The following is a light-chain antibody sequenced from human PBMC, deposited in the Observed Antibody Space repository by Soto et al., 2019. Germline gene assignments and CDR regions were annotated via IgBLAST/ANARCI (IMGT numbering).Light chain of an antibody. J-gene: IGKJ5*01. CDR1: QSGNSN. V-gene: IGKV3D-15*01. CDR2: GIS. CDR3: QQHGQWPIT. Sequence: EIVMTQSPVTLSVSPGERATLSCRASQSGNSNYLAWYQQKPGQAPRLLIYGISKRATDIPDRFSGSGSGTEFTLTISSLQPEDFATYYCQQHGQWPITFGQGTRLEIK.